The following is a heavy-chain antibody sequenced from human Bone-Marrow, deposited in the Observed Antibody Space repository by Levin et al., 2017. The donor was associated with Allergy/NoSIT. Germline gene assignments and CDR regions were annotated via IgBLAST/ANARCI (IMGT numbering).Heavy chain of an antibody. CDR2: IKHDGSER. J-gene: IGHJ4*02. CDR1: GLSFSSYW. Sequence: RASVKVSCAASGLSFSSYWMTWVRQAPGKGLEWVATIKHDGSERYYVDSVKGRFTISRDNAKNSLYLQMNSLRVEDTAVYYCAKETLGGYDYVWGSYRYTDYWGQGTLITV. D-gene: IGHD3-16*02. CDR3: AKETLGGYDYVWGSYRYTDY. V-gene: IGHV3-7*01.